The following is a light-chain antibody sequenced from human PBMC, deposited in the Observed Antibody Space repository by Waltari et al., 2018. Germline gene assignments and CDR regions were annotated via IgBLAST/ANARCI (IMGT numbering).Light chain of an antibody. CDR3: QQYGSSPSIT. CDR1: QSVSSSH. CDR2: GAI. J-gene: IGKJ5*01. V-gene: IGKV3-20*01. Sequence: IVLTQSPGTLSLSPGERATLSYRASQSVSSSHLAWYQQKPGQAPRLLISGAIKRATGIPDRFSGSGSGTDFTLTISRLEPEDFAVYYCQQYGSSPSITFGQGTRLEIK.